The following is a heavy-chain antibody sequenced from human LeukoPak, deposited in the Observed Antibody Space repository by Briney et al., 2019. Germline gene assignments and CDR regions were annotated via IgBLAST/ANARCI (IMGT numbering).Heavy chain of an antibody. Sequence: GGSLRLSCGASGFTFSNYAISWVRQAPGKGLEWVSGITNGGGNTNYADSVKVRFTISRDNAKNTLYLQMYSLRAEDTAIYYCAKGATSAYFSPLDSWGQGTLVTVSS. D-gene: IGHD3-22*01. CDR2: ITNGGGNT. CDR3: AKGATSAYFSPLDS. V-gene: IGHV3-23*01. J-gene: IGHJ4*02. CDR1: GFTFSNYA.